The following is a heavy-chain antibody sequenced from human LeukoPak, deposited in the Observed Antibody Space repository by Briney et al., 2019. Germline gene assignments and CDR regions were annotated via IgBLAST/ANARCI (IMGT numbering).Heavy chain of an antibody. CDR1: GFTLSTYA. CDR2: TSSSDAGT. CDR3: AKAPVTSCRGAYCYPFDS. J-gene: IGHJ4*02. D-gene: IGHD2-21*01. Sequence: QSGGSLRLSCAASGFTLSTYAMSWVRQTPGKGLEWVAATSSSDAGTYHADSVRGRFTISRDNSKNTLYLQMNSLRAEDAAVYFCAKAPVTSCRGAYCYPFDSWGQGTLVTVSS. V-gene: IGHV3-23*01.